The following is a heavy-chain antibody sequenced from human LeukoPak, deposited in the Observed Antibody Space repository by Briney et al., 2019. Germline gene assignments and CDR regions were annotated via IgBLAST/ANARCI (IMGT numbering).Heavy chain of an antibody. Sequence: PSETLSLTCAVSGGAISSSNWWSWVRQPPGKGLEWIGEIYHSGSTNYNPSLKSRVTISVDTSKNQFSLKLSSVTSADTAVYYCARDTMTAYYFDYWGQGTLVTVSS. J-gene: IGHJ4*02. CDR3: ARDTMTAYYFDY. CDR2: IYHSGST. CDR1: GGAISSSNW. V-gene: IGHV4-4*02.